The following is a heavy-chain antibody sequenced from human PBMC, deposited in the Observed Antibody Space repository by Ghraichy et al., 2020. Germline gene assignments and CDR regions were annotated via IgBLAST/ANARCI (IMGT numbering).Heavy chain of an antibody. CDR3: ATSTTVTTPLVYYYYGMDV. V-gene: IGHV3-21*01. J-gene: IGHJ6*02. CDR2: ISSSSSYI. Sequence: GESLNISCAASGFTFSSYSMNWVRQAPGKGLEWVSSISSSSSYIYYADSVKGRFTISRDNAKNSLYLQMNSLRAEDTAVYYCATSTTVTTPLVYYYYGMDVWGQGTTVTVSS. CDR1: GFTFSSYS. D-gene: IGHD4-17*01.